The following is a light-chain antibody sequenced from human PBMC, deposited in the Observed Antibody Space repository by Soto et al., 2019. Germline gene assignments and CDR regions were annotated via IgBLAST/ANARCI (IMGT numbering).Light chain of an antibody. CDR3: QQYDEFPLT. Sequence: DIQMTQSPSTLSASVGDRVTITCRASQSISSWLAWYQQKPGKAPKLLIYKASSLESGVPSRFSGSGSGTEFTLTISSLQPDDFATYYCQQYDEFPLTFGGGTKVEV. CDR2: KAS. CDR1: QSISSW. J-gene: IGKJ4*01. V-gene: IGKV1-5*03.